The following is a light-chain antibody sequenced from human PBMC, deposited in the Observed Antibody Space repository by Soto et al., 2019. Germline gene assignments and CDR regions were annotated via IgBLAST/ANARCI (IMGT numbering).Light chain of an antibody. CDR1: QDVSND. Sequence: AIQMTQSPSSLSASVGDRVTITCRASQDVSNDLGWYQQKPGKAPNLLIYAASTLQSGVPSRFSGSGSGTDFTLTISSLQPEDSASYYCHQRQSWPRTFGQGTTVDI. J-gene: IGKJ1*01. V-gene: IGKV1-6*01. CDR2: AAS. CDR3: HQRQSWPRT.